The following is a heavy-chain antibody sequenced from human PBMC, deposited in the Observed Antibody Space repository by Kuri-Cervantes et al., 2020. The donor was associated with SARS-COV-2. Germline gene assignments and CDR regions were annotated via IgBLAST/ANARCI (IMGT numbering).Heavy chain of an antibody. CDR1: GFTFGDYA. J-gene: IGHJ4*02. V-gene: IGHV3-49*04. D-gene: IGHD3-3*01. CDR3: TRLDFWSGYYFDY. CDR2: IRSKAYGGTT. Sequence: GESLKISCTASGFTFGDYAMSWVRQAPGKGLEWVGFIRSKAYGGTTEYAASVKGRFTISRDDSKGIAYLQMNSLKTEDTAVYYCTRLDFWSGYYFDYWGQGTLVTVSS.